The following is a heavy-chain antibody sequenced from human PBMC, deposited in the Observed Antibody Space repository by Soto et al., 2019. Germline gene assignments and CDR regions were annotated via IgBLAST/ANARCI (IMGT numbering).Heavy chain of an antibody. CDR3: AKDSDQLLFDYYYYGMDV. CDR2: VSYDGSFK. Sequence: QVQLVESGGGVVQPGGSLRLSCEASGFTFSKFGIHWFRQAPGKGLEWVAVVSYDGSFKYYADSVKGRFTISRDKSKNALYLQMNSLTPEYTAHYYCAKDSDQLLFDYYYYGMDVWGQGTTVTVSS. D-gene: IGHD2-2*01. V-gene: IGHV3-30*18. CDR1: GFTFSKFG. J-gene: IGHJ6*02.